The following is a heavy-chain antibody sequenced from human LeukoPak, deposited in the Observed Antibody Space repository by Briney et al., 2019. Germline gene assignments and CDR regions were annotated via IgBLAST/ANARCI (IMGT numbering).Heavy chain of an antibody. CDR3: ARESGDGFDP. V-gene: IGHV1-8*03. Sequence: ASVKVSCKASGYTFTSYDINWVRQATGQGLEWMGWMNPNSGNTGYAQKFQGRVTITRNTSISTAYMELSRLRSDDTAVYYCARESGDGFDPWGQGTLVTVSS. J-gene: IGHJ5*02. CDR2: MNPNSGNT. D-gene: IGHD7-27*01. CDR1: GYTFTSYD.